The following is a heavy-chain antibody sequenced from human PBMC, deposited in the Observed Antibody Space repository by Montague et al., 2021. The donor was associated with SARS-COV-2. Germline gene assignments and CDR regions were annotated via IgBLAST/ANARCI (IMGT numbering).Heavy chain of an antibody. CDR2: IRTTGHT. CDR3: ARFGSGTLEFDL. D-gene: IGHD1-26*01. J-gene: IGHJ4*02. Sequence: SETLSLTCTVSGGSISSGTYYWGWVRQPPGKGLEWIGRIRTTGHTDYNSSLESRVFMSVDTSTNQFSLSLTSVTAADTAVYFCARFGSGTLEFDLWGQGTLVTVSS. V-gene: IGHV4-39*01. CDR1: GGSISSGTYY.